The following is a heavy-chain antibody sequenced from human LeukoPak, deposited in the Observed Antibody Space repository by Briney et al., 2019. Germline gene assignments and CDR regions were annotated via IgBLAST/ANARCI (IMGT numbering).Heavy chain of an antibody. D-gene: IGHD2-2*02. CDR2: IWYDGSYK. CDR3: ARDPYCSSASCFTLQH. J-gene: IGHJ1*01. V-gene: IGHV3-33*01. Sequence: GGSLRLSCAASGFTFSSYGMHWVRQAPGKGLEWVAVIWYDGSYKYYADPVKGRFTISRDNSKNTVYLQMNSLRAEDTAVYHCARDPYCSSASCFTLQHWGRGTPVTVSS. CDR1: GFTFSSYG.